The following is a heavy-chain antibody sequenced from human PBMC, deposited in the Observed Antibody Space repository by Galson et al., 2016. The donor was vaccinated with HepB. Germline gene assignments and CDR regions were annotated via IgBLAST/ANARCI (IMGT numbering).Heavy chain of an antibody. CDR2: ISWTSGSI. V-gene: IGHV3-9*01. Sequence: SLRLSCAASGFSVDDYAMHWVRQVPGKGLEWVSGISWTSGSIAYADSLRGRFITSRDNAKKSLYLDMNSLTTEDTAFYYCAKDVSGSLSGALDQWGQGSLVIVSS. D-gene: IGHD1-26*01. CDR3: AKDVSGSLSGALDQ. CDR1: GFSVDDYA. J-gene: IGHJ4*02.